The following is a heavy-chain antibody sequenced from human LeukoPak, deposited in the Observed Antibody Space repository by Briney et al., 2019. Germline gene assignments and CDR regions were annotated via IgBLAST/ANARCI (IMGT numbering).Heavy chain of an antibody. D-gene: IGHD3-3*01. CDR3: ARGLSITIFGVVIPYGMDV. Sequence: GGSLRLSCAASGFTFSSSAMSWVRQAPGKGLEWVSIISGSGVSTFYADSVKGRLTISRDNSKNTLYLQMNSLRAEDTAVYYCARGLSITIFGVVIPYGMDVWGQGTTVTVSS. CDR1: GFTFSSSA. J-gene: IGHJ6*02. V-gene: IGHV3-23*01. CDR2: ISGSGVST.